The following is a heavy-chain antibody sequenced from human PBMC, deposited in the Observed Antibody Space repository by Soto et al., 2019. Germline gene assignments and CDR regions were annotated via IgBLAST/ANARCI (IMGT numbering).Heavy chain of an antibody. D-gene: IGHD6-19*01. J-gene: IGHJ5*02. V-gene: IGHV1-2*04. CDR2: INPNSGGT. CDR1: GYTFTGYY. Sequence: ASVKVSCKASGYTFTGYYMHWVRQAPGQGLEWMGWINPNSGGTNYAQRFQGWVTMTRDTSISTAYMELSRLRSDDTAVYYCARSPNSSGWYLGFDPCGQVTLFTVCS. CDR3: ARSPNSSGWYLGFDP.